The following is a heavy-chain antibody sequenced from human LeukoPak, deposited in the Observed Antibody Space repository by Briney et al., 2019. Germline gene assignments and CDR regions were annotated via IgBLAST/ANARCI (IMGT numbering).Heavy chain of an antibody. D-gene: IGHD3-3*01. CDR2: ISTSSSYI. CDR3: ARGRYDFWSGYYTFDY. J-gene: IGHJ4*02. V-gene: IGHV3-21*05. Sequence: GGSLRLSCAAAGFTFSSYRMNWVRQAPGKGLEWVSYISTSSSYIYYADSVKGRFTISRDNAKNSLYLQMNSLRAEDTAVYYCARGRYDFWSGYYTFDYWGQGTLVTVSS. CDR1: GFTFSSYR.